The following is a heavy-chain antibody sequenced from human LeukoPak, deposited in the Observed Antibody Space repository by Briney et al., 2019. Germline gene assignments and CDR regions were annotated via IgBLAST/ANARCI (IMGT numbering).Heavy chain of an antibody. Sequence: SETLSLTCTVSGGSISSSSYYWSWIRQPPGKGLEWIGYIYYSGSTNYNPSLKSRVTISVDTSKNQFSLKLRSVTAADTAVYYCARDNSVRDEAWWFNPWGQGTLVTVSS. D-gene: IGHD5-24*01. CDR1: GGSISSSSYY. CDR3: ARDNSVRDEAWWFNP. CDR2: IYYSGST. J-gene: IGHJ5*02. V-gene: IGHV4-61*01.